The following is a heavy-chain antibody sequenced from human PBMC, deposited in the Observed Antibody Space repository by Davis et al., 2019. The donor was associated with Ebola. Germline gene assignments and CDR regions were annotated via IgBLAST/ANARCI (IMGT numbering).Heavy chain of an antibody. D-gene: IGHD2-2*01. CDR2: INHSGST. V-gene: IGHV4-34*01. Sequence: SETLSLTCAVYGGSFSGYYWSWIRQPPGKGLEWIGEINHSGSTNYNPSLKSRVTISVDTSKNQFSLQLNSVTPEDTAVYYCAREFCSSTCCYSGEGYGMDVWGQGTTVTVSS. J-gene: IGHJ6*02. CDR3: AREFCSSTCCYSGEGYGMDV. CDR1: GGSFSGYY.